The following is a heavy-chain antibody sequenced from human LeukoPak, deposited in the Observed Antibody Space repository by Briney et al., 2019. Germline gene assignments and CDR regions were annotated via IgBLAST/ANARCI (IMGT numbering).Heavy chain of an antibody. J-gene: IGHJ6*04. CDR2: ISSSSSYI. D-gene: IGHD3-9*01. CDR1: GFTFSSYS. CDR3: AGLVIRTYYYGMDV. Sequence: GGSLRLSCAASGFTFSSYSMNWVRQAPGKGLEWVSSISSSSSYIYYADSVKGRFTISRDNAKNSLYPQMNSLRAEDTAVYYCAGLVIRTYYYGMDVWGKGTTVTVSS. V-gene: IGHV3-21*01.